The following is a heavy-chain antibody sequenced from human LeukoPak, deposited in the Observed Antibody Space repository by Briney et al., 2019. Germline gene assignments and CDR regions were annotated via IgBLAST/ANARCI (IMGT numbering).Heavy chain of an antibody. Sequence: GGSLRLSCAASGFTFSSYAMSWVRQAPGKGLEWVSATSGSGGSTYYADSVKGRFTISRDNSKNTLYLEMNSLRAEDTAVYYCAKDGQVSSGWFDYWGQGTLVTVSS. J-gene: IGHJ4*02. D-gene: IGHD6-19*01. V-gene: IGHV3-23*01. CDR1: GFTFSSYA. CDR3: AKDGQVSSGWFDY. CDR2: TSGSGGST.